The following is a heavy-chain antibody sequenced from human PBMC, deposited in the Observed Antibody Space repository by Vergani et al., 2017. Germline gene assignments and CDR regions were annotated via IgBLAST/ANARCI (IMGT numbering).Heavy chain of an antibody. V-gene: IGHV1-69*13. J-gene: IGHJ4*02. CDR1: RYTFTSYG. Sequence: QVQLVQSGAEVRKPGASVKVSCKASRYTFTSYGFSWVRQAPGQGLEWMGRIIPIFGTTSYAQKFQGRVTILADESTSTAYMELSSLRSEDTAVYYCARSSGYYSYYFDFWGQGTLVTVSS. CDR2: IIPIFGTT. CDR3: ARSSGYYSYYFDF. D-gene: IGHD3-22*01.